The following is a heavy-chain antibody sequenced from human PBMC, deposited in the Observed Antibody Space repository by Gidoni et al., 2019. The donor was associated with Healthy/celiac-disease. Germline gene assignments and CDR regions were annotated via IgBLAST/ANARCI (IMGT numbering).Heavy chain of an antibody. CDR1: GLTFRLYA. J-gene: IGHJ3*02. CDR2: ISGSGGST. V-gene: IGHV3-23*01. Sequence: VQLLASGRGLVLPGGSLRLSCAASGLTFRLYAMSWVRQASGKGLEWVSAISGSGGSTYYADSVKGRFTISRDNSKNTLYLQMNSLRAEDTAVYYCAKAGITMVRGHAFDIWGQGTMVTVSS. D-gene: IGHD3-10*01. CDR3: AKAGITMVRGHAFDI.